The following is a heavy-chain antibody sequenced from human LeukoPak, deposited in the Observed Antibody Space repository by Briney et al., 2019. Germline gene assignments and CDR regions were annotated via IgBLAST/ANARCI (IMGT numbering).Heavy chain of an antibody. CDR2: INHSGST. J-gene: IGHJ6*03. CDR1: GGSFSGYY. CDR3: ARSWGYSYGSRYYYYYYYMDV. D-gene: IGHD5-18*01. V-gene: IGHV4-34*01. Sequence: SETLSLTCVVYGGSFSGYYWSWIRQPPGKGLEWIGEINHSGSTNYNPSLKSRVTISVDTSKNQFSLKLSSVTAADTAVYYCARSWGYSYGSRYYYYYYYMDVWGKGTTVTVSS.